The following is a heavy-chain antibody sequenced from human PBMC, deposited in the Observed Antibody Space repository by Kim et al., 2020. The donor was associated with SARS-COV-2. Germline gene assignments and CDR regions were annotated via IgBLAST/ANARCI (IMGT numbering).Heavy chain of an antibody. Sequence: ASVKVSCKTSGDTYNNVGVTWVRQAPGQGLEWVGRIIPVLGTTHYAQRLQGRVTITADRFTNTIYMEVSRLRSDDTAVYYCASDRLRGYSGYDIFYY. D-gene: IGHD5-12*01. CDR1: GDTYNNVG. J-gene: IGHJ6*01. CDR3: ASDRLRGYSGYDIFYY. CDR2: IIPVLGTT. V-gene: IGHV1-69*10.